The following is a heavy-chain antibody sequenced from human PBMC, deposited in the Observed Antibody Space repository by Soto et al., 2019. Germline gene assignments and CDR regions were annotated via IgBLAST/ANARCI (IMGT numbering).Heavy chain of an antibody. D-gene: IGHD6-19*01. CDR3: ASNYSSGWQYWYFDL. CDR1: GFTFSSYA. J-gene: IGHJ2*01. Sequence: EVQLLESGGGLVQPGGSLRLSCAASGFTFSSYAMSWVRQAPGKGLEWVSAISGSGGSTYYADSVKGRFTISRDNSKNTLYLQMNSLRAEDTAVYYCASNYSSGWQYWYFDLWGRGTLVTVSS. V-gene: IGHV3-23*01. CDR2: ISGSGGST.